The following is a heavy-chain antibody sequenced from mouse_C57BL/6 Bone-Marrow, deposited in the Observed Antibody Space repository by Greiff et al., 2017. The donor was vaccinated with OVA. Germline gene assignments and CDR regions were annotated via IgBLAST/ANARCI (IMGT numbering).Heavy chain of an antibody. CDR1: GYTFTDYE. CDR3: TRSVAAPWFAY. D-gene: IGHD1-1*01. Sequence: QVHVKQSGAELVRPGASVTLSCKASGYTFTDYEMHWVKQTPVHGLEWIGAIDPETGGTAYNQKFKGKAILTADKSSSTAYMELRSLTSEDSAVYYCTRSVAAPWFAYWGQGTLVTVSA. CDR2: IDPETGGT. J-gene: IGHJ3*01. V-gene: IGHV1-15*01.